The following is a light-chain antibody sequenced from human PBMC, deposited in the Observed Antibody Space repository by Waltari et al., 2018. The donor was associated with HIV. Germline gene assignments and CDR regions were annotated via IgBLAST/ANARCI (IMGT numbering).Light chain of an antibody. CDR3: QQAKSFPLT. Sequence: DIQMTQSPSSVSASVGDRITITCRASQNIDSWLAWYQQKPGKAPQLLVYPGSNLQGGVPSRFSAFGSGTYFTLTISSLHPEDFAVYYCQQAKSFPLTFGGGTKVEV. V-gene: IGKV1-12*01. CDR1: QNIDSW. J-gene: IGKJ4*01. CDR2: PGS.